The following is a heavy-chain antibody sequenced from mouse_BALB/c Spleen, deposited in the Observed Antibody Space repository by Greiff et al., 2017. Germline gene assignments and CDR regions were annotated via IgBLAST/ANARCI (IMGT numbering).Heavy chain of an antibody. V-gene: IGHV1-5*01. D-gene: IGHD2-1*01. J-gene: IGHJ4*01. CDR2: IYPGNSDT. CDR1: GYTFTSYW. CDR3: TRTAGNYYAMDD. Sequence: VQLQQSGTVLARPGASVKMSCKASGYTFTSYWMHWVKQRPGQGLEWIGAIYPGNSDTSYNQKFKGKAKLTAVTSTSTAYMELSSLTNEDSAVYYCTRTAGNYYAMDDWGQGTSVTVSA.